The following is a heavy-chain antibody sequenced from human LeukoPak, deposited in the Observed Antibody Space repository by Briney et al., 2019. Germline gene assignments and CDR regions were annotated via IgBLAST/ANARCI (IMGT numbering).Heavy chain of an antibody. CDR2: INDSGDST. CDR3: ARRIIGTSPDY. Sequence: GGSLRLSCAASGFTFSSFAMSWVRQAPGKGLEWVSGINDSGDSTDYADSVKGRFTISRDNPKNRLFLQMNSLRAEDTAVYYCARRIIGTSPDYWGQGTLVTVSS. CDR1: GFTFSSFA. D-gene: IGHD1-20*01. J-gene: IGHJ4*02. V-gene: IGHV3-23*01.